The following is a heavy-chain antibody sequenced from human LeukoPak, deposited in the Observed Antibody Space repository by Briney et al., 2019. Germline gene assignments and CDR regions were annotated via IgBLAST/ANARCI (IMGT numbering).Heavy chain of an antibody. CDR3: ARGQPGGFDI. J-gene: IGHJ3*02. V-gene: IGHV3-13*01. CDR2: IGRVDDT. Sequence: GGSLRLSCTASGFTFRSYDMHWVRQPTGKGLEWVSTIGRVDDTYYPGSVKGRFTISRENAKNSLYLQMNSLRAGDTAMYYCARGQPGGFDIWGQGTMVTVSS. CDR1: GFTFRSYD. D-gene: IGHD1-14*01.